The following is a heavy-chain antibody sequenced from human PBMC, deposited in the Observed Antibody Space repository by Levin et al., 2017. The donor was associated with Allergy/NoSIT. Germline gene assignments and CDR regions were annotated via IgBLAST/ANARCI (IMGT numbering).Heavy chain of an antibody. Sequence: GESLKISCAASGFIFGDFYMNWIRQEAPGKGLEWISHISYASADRNYADSVKGRFTISRDNSTNSLYLQINNLRAEDTAVYFCARGAYCSGGSCAFDLWGQGTMVTVSS. V-gene: IGHV3-11*06. D-gene: IGHD2-15*01. CDR1: GFIFGDFY. CDR2: ISYASADR. J-gene: IGHJ3*01. CDR3: ARGAYCSGGSCAFDL.